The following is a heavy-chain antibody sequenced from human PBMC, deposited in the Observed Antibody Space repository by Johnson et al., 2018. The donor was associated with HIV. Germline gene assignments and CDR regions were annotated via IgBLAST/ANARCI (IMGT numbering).Heavy chain of an antibody. CDR1: GFTFSSYA. D-gene: IGHD3-16*01. V-gene: IGHV3-30*04. CDR2: ISFDGSNK. CDR3: ARDQGWGDAFDI. J-gene: IGHJ3*02. Sequence: QVQLVESGGGVVQPGRSLRLSCAASGFTFSSYAMHWVRQAPGKGLEWVAVISFDGSNKYYEDSVKGRFSISRDNPKNTLYLQMNSLRAEDTAVYYCARDQGWGDAFDIWGQGTMVIVSS.